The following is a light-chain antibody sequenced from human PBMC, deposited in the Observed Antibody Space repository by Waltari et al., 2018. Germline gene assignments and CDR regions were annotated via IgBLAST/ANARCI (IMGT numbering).Light chain of an antibody. CDR3: QTWGTGTHVV. CDR1: SGHSSYA. Sequence: QPELTQSPSASASLGASVKLTCILSSGHSSYAIAWHQQQPQKGPRYLMKLNSDGSHNKGDGIPDRFSGSSSGAERYLTISSLQSDDEADYYCQTWGTGTHVVFGGGTKLTVL. J-gene: IGLJ2*01. CDR2: LNSDGSH. V-gene: IGLV4-69*01.